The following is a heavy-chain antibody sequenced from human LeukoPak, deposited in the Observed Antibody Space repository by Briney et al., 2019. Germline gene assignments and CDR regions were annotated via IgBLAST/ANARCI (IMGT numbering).Heavy chain of an antibody. CDR2: TYYRSKWYN. J-gene: IGHJ4*02. Sequence: SQTLSLTCAISGDSLSSNSAAWNWIRQSPSKGLEWLGRTYYRSKWYNDYAVSVKSRITINPDTSKNQFSLQLNSVTPEDTAVYYCARWYSSSSEGRDYFDYWGQGTLVTVSS. CDR3: ARWYSSSSEGRDYFDY. V-gene: IGHV6-1*01. CDR1: GDSLSSNSAA. D-gene: IGHD6-6*01.